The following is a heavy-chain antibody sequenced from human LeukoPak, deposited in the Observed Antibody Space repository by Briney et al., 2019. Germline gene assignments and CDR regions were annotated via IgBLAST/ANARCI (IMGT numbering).Heavy chain of an antibody. J-gene: IGHJ4*02. Sequence: HPGGSLRFSCAASGFTFSNYGMHWVRQAPGKGLEWVAAIWYDGSNKYHADSVKGRFTISRDNSKNTLYLQMNSLRAEDTAVYYCARDRNGLHDYWGQGTLVTVSS. D-gene: IGHD2-15*01. CDR2: IWYDGSNK. CDR3: ARDRNGLHDY. CDR1: GFTFSNYG. V-gene: IGHV3-33*01.